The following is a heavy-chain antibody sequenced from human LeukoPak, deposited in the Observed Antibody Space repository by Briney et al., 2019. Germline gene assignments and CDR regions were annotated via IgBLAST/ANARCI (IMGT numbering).Heavy chain of an antibody. J-gene: IGHJ4*02. V-gene: IGHV3-9*01. D-gene: IGHD6-25*01. CDR2: ISWNSGSI. CDR1: GFTFDDYA. Sequence: GGSLRLSCAASGFTFDDYAMHWVRQAPGKGLEWVSGISWNSGSIGYADSVRGRFTISRDNAKNSLYLQMNSLRAEDTALYYCAKDWSRAAYAFFDYWGQGTLVTVSS. CDR3: AKDWSRAAYAFFDY.